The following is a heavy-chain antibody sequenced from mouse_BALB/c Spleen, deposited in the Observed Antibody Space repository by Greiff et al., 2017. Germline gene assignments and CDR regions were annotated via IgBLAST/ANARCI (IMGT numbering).Heavy chain of an antibody. CDR3: ARKGGNYYFDD. Sequence: VQLQQSAAELARPGASVKMSCKASGYTFTSYTMHWVKQRPGQGLEWIGYINPSSGYTEYNQKFKDKTTLTADKSSSTAYMQLSSLTSEDSAVYYCARKGGNYYFDDWGQGTTLTVSS. CDR1: GYTFTSYT. CDR2: INPSSGYT. J-gene: IGHJ2*01. V-gene: IGHV1-4*02. D-gene: IGHD2-1*01.